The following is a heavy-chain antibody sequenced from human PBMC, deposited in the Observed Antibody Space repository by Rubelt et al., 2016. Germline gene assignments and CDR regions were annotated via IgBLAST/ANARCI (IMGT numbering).Heavy chain of an antibody. CDR3: ANRCSSTSCYSYYYYGMDV. CDR2: ISYDGSNK. J-gene: IGHJ6*02. V-gene: IGHV3-30*04. CDR1: A. Sequence: AMHWVRQAPGKGLEWVAVISYDGSNKYYADSVKGRFTVSRDNSKNTLYLQMNSLRAEDTAVYYCANRCSSTSCYSYYYYGMDVWGQGTTVTVSS. D-gene: IGHD2-2*02.